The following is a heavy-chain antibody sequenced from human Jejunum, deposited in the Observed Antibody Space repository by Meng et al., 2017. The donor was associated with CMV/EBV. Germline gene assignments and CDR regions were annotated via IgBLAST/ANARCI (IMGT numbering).Heavy chain of an antibody. CDR2: ISGTATST. CDR1: GLTLRRSG. V-gene: IGHV3-23*01. Sequence: LSRAASGLTLRRSGVSWVRQAPGKGLEWVSGISGTATSTYYADSVKGRFTISRDNSKNTLYLQMNSLRADDTAVYYCAKDNGWLSAYWGQGTLVTVSS. CDR3: AKDNGWLSAY. J-gene: IGHJ4*02. D-gene: IGHD3-22*01.